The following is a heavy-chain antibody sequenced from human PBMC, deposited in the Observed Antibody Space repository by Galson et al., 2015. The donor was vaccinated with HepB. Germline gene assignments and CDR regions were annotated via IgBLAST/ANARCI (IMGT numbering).Heavy chain of an antibody. CDR1: GFTFSSYA. V-gene: IGHV3-23*01. D-gene: IGHD1-26*01. J-gene: IGHJ2*01. Sequence: SLRLSCAASGFTFSSYAMSWVRQAPGKGLEWVSAISGSGGSTYYADSVKGRFTISRDNSKNTLYLQMNSLRAEDTAVYYCAKDYSGSYLLRGYFDLWGRGTLVTGSS. CDR2: ISGSGGST. CDR3: AKDYSGSYLLRGYFDL.